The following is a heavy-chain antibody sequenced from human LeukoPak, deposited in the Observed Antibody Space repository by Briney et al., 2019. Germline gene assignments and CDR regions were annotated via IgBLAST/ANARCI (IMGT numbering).Heavy chain of an antibody. V-gene: IGHV3-30*18. D-gene: IGHD3-9*01. CDR2: ISYDGSNK. Sequence: GGSLRLSCAASGFTFSSYGMHWVRQAPGKGLEWVADISYDGSNKYYADSVKGRFTISRDNSKNTLYLQMNSLRAEDTAVYYCVKEGYRYFGPAADSWGQGTLVTVSS. CDR3: VKEGYRYFGPAADS. J-gene: IGHJ5*02. CDR1: GFTFSSYG.